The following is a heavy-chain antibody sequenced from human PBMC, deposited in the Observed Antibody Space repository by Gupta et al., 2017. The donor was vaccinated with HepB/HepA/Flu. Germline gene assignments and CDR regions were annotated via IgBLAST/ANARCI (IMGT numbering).Heavy chain of an antibody. V-gene: IGHV3-30-3*01. D-gene: IGHD6-13*01. CDR2: RSYDGSNK. CDR3: ARDLYLPPIAAAGTFDY. CDR1: GFTVSSYA. Sequence: QVQLVESGGGVVQPGRSLRLSCAASGFTVSSYAMHWVRQAPGKGLEWVAVRSYDGSNKYYADSVKGRFTISRDNSKNTLYLQMNSLRAEDTAVYYCARDLYLPPIAAAGTFDYWGQGTLVTVSS. J-gene: IGHJ4*02.